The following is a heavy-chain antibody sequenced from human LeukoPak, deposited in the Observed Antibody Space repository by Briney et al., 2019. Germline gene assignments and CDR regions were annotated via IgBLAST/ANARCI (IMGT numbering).Heavy chain of an antibody. CDR1: GGTFSSYA. V-gene: IGHV1-69*04. CDR2: IIPILGIA. J-gene: IGHJ6*02. CDR3: ARDRMKYYDSSGTSNCYYYYGMDV. Sequence: GASVKVSCKASGGTFSSYAISWVRQAPGQGLEWMGRIIPILGIANYAQKFQGRVTITADKSTSTAYMELSSLRSEDTAVYYCARDRMKYYDSSGTSNCYYYYGMDVWGQGTTVTVSS. D-gene: IGHD3-22*01.